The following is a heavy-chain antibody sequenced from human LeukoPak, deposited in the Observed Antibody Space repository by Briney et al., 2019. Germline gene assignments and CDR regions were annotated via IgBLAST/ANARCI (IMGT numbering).Heavy chain of an antibody. CDR2: ISDSGSPI. J-gene: IGHJ6*02. V-gene: IGHV3-48*03. CDR1: RFTLSGYE. Sequence: GGSLRLSCAASRFTLSGYEMNWVRQAPGKGLEWVSYISDSGSPIYYADSVRGRFTISRDNAKNSMYLQMNSLRAEDTAVYYCARDRGLDGMDVWGQGTTVSVSS. CDR3: ARDRGLDGMDV. D-gene: IGHD3-22*01.